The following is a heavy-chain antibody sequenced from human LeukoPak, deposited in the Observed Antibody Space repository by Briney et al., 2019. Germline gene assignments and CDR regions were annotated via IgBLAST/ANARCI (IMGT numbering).Heavy chain of an antibody. V-gene: IGHV1-18*04. CDR3: AREMEDSGSYFFDY. J-gene: IGHJ4*02. D-gene: IGHD1-26*01. Sequence: ASVKVSCKASGYTFTGYYMHWVRQAPGQGLEWMGWISAYNGNTNYAQKLQGRVTMTTDTSTSTAYMELRSLRSDDTAVYYCAREMEDSGSYFFDYWGQGTLVTVSS. CDR1: GYTFTGYY. CDR2: ISAYNGNT.